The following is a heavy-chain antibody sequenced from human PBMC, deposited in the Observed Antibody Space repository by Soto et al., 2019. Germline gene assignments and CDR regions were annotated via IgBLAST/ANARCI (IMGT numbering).Heavy chain of an antibody. V-gene: IGHV4-59*08. J-gene: IGHJ4*02. CDR3: ASRYGATLDY. CDR1: GGSISNYY. CDR2: IYYSGST. Sequence: QVQLQESGPGLVKPSETLSLTCTVSGGSISNYYWSWIRQPPGKGLEWIGCIYYSGSTNYNPSLTSRVTLAVDPSHNQFSRERSAVSAADTAVYYCASRYGATLDYWGQGTLVTVSS. D-gene: IGHD3-16*02.